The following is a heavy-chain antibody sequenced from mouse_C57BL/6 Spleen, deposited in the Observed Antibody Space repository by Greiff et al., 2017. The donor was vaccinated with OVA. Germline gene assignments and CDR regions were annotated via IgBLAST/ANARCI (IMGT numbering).Heavy chain of an antibody. J-gene: IGHJ4*01. D-gene: IGHD1-2*01. CDR1: GFSFTSYA. CDR3: ARKGNYDGLYYAMDY. CDR2: IWTGGGT. V-gene: IGHV2-9-1*01. Sequence: VQLQQSGPGLVAPSQSLSITCTVSGFSFTSYAISWVRQPPGKGLEWLGVIWTGGGTNYNSALKSRLSISKDNSKSQVFLKMNSLQTDDTARYYCARKGNYDGLYYAMDYWGQGTSVTVSS.